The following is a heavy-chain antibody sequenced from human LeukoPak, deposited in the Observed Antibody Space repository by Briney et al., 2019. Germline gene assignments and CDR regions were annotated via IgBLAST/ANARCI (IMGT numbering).Heavy chain of an antibody. J-gene: IGHJ3*02. CDR1: GGSFSGYY. Sequence: SETLSLTCAVYGGSFSGYYWSWIRQPPGKGLEWIGEINHSGSTNYNPSLKSRVTISVDTSKNQFSLKLSSVTAADTAVYYCARIAAAATSHKHAFDIWGQGTMVTVSS. V-gene: IGHV4-34*01. CDR2: INHSGST. D-gene: IGHD6-13*01. CDR3: ARIAAAATSHKHAFDI.